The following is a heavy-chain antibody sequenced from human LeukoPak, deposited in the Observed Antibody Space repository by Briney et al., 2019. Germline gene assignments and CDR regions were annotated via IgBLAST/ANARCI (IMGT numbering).Heavy chain of an antibody. D-gene: IGHD6-13*01. V-gene: IGHV3-9*01. CDR1: GFTFDDYA. CDR3: AKEAAGFDY. CDR2: ISWNSGSI. Sequence: PGGSLRLSCAASGFTFDDYAMHWVRQAPGKGLEWVSGISWNSGSIGYADSVKGRFTISRDNAKNSLYLRMNSLRPEDTALYYCAKEAAGFDYWGQGTLVTVSS. J-gene: IGHJ4*02.